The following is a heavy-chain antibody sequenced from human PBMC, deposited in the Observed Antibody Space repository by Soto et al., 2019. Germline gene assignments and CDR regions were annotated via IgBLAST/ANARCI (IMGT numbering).Heavy chain of an antibody. CDR1: GFSFSSYG. D-gene: IGHD4-17*01. CDR3: ARGQDDYGDSDVWFDP. Sequence: EEQLLESGGGLVQPGGSLRLSCAASGFSFSSYGMSWVRQAPGKGLEWVSGISGGGDSTYYADSVKGRFTISRDNSKNTLSLQMTSKRAEDTAVYYCARGQDDYGDSDVWFDPWGQGTLVSVST. J-gene: IGHJ5*02. CDR2: ISGGGDST. V-gene: IGHV3-23*01.